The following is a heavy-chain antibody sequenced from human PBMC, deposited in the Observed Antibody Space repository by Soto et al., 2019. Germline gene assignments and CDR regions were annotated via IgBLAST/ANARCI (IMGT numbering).Heavy chain of an antibody. CDR3: AKDIGLPGLGAFDI. CDR1: GFTFDDYA. D-gene: IGHD3-3*01. J-gene: IGHJ3*02. V-gene: IGHV3-9*01. CDR2: ISWNSGSI. Sequence: GGSLRLSCAASGFTFDDYAMHWVRQAPGKGLEWVSGISWNSGSIGYADSVKGRFTISRDNAKNSLYLQMNSLRAEDTALYYCAKDIGLPGLGAFDIWGQGTMVTVSS.